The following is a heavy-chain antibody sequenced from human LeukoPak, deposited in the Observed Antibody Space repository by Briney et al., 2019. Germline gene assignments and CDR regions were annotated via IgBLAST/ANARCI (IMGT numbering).Heavy chain of an antibody. V-gene: IGHV4-59*01. Sequence: PSETLSLTCTVSGGSISSYYWSWIRQPPGKGLEWIGYIYYSGGTNYNPSLKSRVTISVDTSKNQFSLKLSSVTAADTAVYYCARSDDYGDYEGRGPFDYWGQGTLVTVSS. CDR1: GGSISSYY. CDR2: IYYSGGT. J-gene: IGHJ4*02. D-gene: IGHD4-17*01. CDR3: ARSDDYGDYEGRGPFDY.